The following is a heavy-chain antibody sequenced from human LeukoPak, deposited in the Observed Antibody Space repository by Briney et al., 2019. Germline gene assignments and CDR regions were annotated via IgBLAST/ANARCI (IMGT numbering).Heavy chain of an antibody. D-gene: IGHD1-26*01. CDR2: ISYDGSNK. V-gene: IGHV3-30-3*01. CDR1: GFTFSSYA. Sequence: PGGSLRLSCAASGFTFSSYAMHWVRQAPGKGLEWVAVISYDGSNKYYADSVKGRFTISRDNSKNTLYLQMNSLRAEDTAVYYCARDSVLLADSHRYPDYWGQGTLVTVSS. J-gene: IGHJ4*02. CDR3: ARDSVLLADSHRYPDY.